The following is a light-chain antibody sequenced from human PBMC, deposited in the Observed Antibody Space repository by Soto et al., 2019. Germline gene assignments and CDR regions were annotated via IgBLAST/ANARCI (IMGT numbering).Light chain of an antibody. Sequence: QSALTQPPSASGSPGQSVTISCSGTSSDIGAYNYVSWYQQHPGKAPKLLISEVTKRPSGVADRFSGSKSGNTASLTVSGLQGDDEADYYCSSYGGNNNYVIFGGGTKLTVL. CDR1: SSDIGAYNY. CDR2: EVT. V-gene: IGLV2-8*01. J-gene: IGLJ2*01. CDR3: SSYGGNNNYVI.